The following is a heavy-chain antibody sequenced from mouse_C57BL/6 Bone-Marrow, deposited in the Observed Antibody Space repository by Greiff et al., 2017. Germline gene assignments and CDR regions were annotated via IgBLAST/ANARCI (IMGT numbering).Heavy chain of an antibody. Sequence: EVKLVESGGGLVKPGGSLKLSCAASGSTFSSYAMSWVRQTPEKRLEWVATISDGGSYTYYPDNVKGRFTISRDNAKNNLYLQMSHLKSEDTAMYYCAREGYGYWFDYWGQGTTLTVSS. D-gene: IGHD2-2*01. J-gene: IGHJ2*01. CDR1: GSTFSSYA. CDR3: AREGYGYWFDY. V-gene: IGHV5-4*01. CDR2: ISDGGSYT.